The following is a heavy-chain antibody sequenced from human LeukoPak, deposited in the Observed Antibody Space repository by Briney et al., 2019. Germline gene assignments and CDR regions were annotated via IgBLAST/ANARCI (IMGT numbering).Heavy chain of an antibody. J-gene: IGHJ1*01. CDR1: GFTFSSYA. CDR3: AKDDDWGRYKH. CDR2: ISPSGGIT. Sequence: GGSLRLSCAASGFTFSSYAMSWVRQAPGKGLEWVSGISPSGGITYYTDSVKGRFTISRDNSKNTQSLQMNSLRAEDTAVYYCAKDDDWGRYKHWGQGTLVTVSS. D-gene: IGHD3-16*01. V-gene: IGHV3-23*01.